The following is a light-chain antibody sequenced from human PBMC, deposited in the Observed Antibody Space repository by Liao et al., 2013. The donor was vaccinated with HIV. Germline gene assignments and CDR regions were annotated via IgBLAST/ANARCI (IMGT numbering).Light chain of an antibody. J-gene: IGLJ2*01. CDR2: EDS. CDR1: KLEDKY. CDR3: QAWDGNTAI. V-gene: IGLV3-1*01. Sequence: SYELTQPPSVSVSPGQPASITCSGDKLEDKYTSWYQQKPGQSPLLVIYEDSKRPSDIPERFSGSKFGNTATLSISGTQAMDEADYYCQAWDGNTAIFGGGTKLTVL.